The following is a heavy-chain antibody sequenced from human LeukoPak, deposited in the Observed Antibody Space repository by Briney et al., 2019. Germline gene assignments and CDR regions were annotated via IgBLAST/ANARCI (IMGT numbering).Heavy chain of an antibody. V-gene: IGHV4-4*09. J-gene: IGHJ5*02. CDR2: IYTRGNT. D-gene: IGHD6-19*01. CDR1: GDSINSNY. CDR3: AKTGRPNNSGWYRWFDP. Sequence: SETLSLTCTVSGDSINSNYWSWIRQPPGKGLEWIGYIYTRGNTNYNPSLKSRVTISADTSKNQLSLKVSSVTAADTAVYYCAKTGRPNNSGWYRWFDPWGQGTLVTVSS.